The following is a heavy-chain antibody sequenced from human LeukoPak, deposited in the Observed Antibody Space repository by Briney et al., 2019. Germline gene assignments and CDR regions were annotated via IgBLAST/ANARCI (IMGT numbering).Heavy chain of an antibody. V-gene: IGHV3-23*01. Sequence: GGSLRLSCAASGFTFSSYAMSWVRQAPGKGLEWVSGITGGGGTTYYADSVKGRFTISRDNSKNTLYLQMNILRAEDTALYYCAQHRGGSRFLMDYWGQGTLVTVSS. CDR1: GFTFSSYA. CDR2: ITGGGGTT. CDR3: AQHRGGSRFLMDY. J-gene: IGHJ4*02. D-gene: IGHD6-13*01.